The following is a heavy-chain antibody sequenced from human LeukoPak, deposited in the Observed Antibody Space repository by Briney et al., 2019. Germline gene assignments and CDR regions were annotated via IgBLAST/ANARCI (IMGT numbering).Heavy chain of an antibody. CDR2: FDPEDGET. J-gene: IGHJ4*02. CDR3: ATANTVTIRGFDY. Sequence: ASVKVSCKVSGYTLTELSMHWVRQAPGKGLEGMGGFDPEDGETIYAQKFQGRVTMTEDASTDTAYMELSSLRSEDTAVYCCATANTVTIRGFDYWGQGTLVTVSS. V-gene: IGHV1-24*01. D-gene: IGHD4-17*01. CDR1: GYTLTELS.